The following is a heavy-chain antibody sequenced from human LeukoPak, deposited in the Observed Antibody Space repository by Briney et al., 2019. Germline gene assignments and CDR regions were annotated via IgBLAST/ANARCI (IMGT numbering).Heavy chain of an antibody. CDR3: AGPSPSSSFPDAFDI. D-gene: IGHD6-13*01. CDR2: IYHSGST. V-gene: IGHV4-30-2*01. J-gene: IGHJ3*02. Sequence: SETLSLTCAVSGGSISSGGYSWSWIRQPPGKGLEWIGYIYHSGSTYYNPSLKSRVTISVDRSKNQFSLKLSSVTAADTAVYYCAGPSPSSSFPDAFDIWGQGTMVTVSS. CDR1: GGSISSGGYS.